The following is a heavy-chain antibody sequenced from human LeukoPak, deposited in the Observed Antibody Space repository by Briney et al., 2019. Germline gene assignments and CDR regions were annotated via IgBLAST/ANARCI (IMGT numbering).Heavy chain of an antibody. CDR3: ARDLSGGSGAYNWFDP. CDR2: IYHTGST. D-gene: IGHD2-15*01. Sequence: SETLSLTCTVSGYSISSRSFWGWIRQPPGKGLEWIGSIYHTGSTYYNPSLKSRVTTSVDTSKNQFSLKLSSVTAADTAVYYCARDLSGGSGAYNWFDPWGQGTLVTVSS. J-gene: IGHJ5*02. V-gene: IGHV4-38-2*02. CDR1: GYSISSRSF.